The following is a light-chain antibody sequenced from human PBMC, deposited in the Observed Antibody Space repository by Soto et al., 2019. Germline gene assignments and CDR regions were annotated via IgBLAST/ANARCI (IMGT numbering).Light chain of an antibody. CDR3: CSYAGSFTFDV. CDR2: EGS. J-gene: IGLJ2*01. CDR1: SSDVGNYNL. V-gene: IGLV2-23*03. Sequence: QSALTQPPSVSGSPGQSITISCTGTSSDVGNYNLVSWYQQSPGNAPKLIIYEGSRRPSGVSNRFSGSKSGNTASLTISGLQAEDEADYYCCSYAGSFTFDVFGGGTKVTVL.